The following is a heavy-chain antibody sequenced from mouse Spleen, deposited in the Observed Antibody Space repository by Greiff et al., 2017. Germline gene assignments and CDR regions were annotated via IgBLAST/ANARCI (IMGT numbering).Heavy chain of an antibody. Sequence: EVKVVESGGGLVKPGGSLKLSCAASGFTFSSFGMHWVRQAPEKGLEWVAYISSGSSTIYYADTVKGRFTISRDNPKNTLFLQMTSLRSEDTAMYYCARGELGPAWFAYWGQGTLVTVSA. CDR3: ARGELGPAWFAY. V-gene: IGHV5-17*02. CDR2: ISSGSSTI. J-gene: IGHJ3*01. D-gene: IGHD4-1*01. CDR1: GFTFSSFG.